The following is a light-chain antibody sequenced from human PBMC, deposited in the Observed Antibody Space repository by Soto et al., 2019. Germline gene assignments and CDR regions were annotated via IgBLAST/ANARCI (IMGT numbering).Light chain of an antibody. J-gene: IGKJ4*01. Sequence: DIQMTQSPSSLSAFLGDRVTITCRASQTIVSYLNWYQQKPGKAPKLLIYAASSLQSGVPSRFSGGGSGTDFTLTISSLQPEDFATYYCQQSYSNPLTFGGGTKVEVK. CDR2: AAS. V-gene: IGKV1-39*01. CDR1: QTIVSY. CDR3: QQSYSNPLT.